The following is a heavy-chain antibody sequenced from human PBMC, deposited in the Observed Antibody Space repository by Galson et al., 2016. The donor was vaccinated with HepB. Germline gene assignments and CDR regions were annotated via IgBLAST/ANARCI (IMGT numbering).Heavy chain of an antibody. D-gene: IGHD6-19*01. Sequence: SLRLSCAASGFTFNDYGMTWVRPAPGKGLEWVSGVNWKGDTTVYADSVRGRFTISRDHAKNSLYLQMDSLRAEDTALYYCARGIGSIAVASTVAYWYFDLWGRGTLVTVSS. CDR2: VNWKGDTT. CDR1: GFTFNDYG. J-gene: IGHJ2*01. CDR3: ARGIGSIAVASTVAYWYFDL. V-gene: IGHV3-20*04.